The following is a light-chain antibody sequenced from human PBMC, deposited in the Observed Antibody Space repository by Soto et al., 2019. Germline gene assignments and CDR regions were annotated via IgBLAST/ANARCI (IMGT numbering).Light chain of an antibody. CDR2: GVS. V-gene: IGLV2-8*01. J-gene: IGLJ1*01. CDR1: SSDVGGYNF. CDR3: AAWEDSLNARYV. Sequence: QSVLTQPASVSGSPGQSVTISCTGTSSDVGGYNFVSWYRQLPGEAPKLILYGVSDRPSGVPARFSGSKSGTSASLAISGLQSEDEADYYCAAWEDSLNARYVFGTGTKVTVL.